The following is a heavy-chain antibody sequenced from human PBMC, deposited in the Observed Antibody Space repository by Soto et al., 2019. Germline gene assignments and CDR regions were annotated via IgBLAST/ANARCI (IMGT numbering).Heavy chain of an antibody. V-gene: IGHV4-34*01. CDR2: INHSGST. CDR3: ARGSSTHYSGSGSYRLDY. D-gene: IGHD3-10*01. CDR1: GGSFSGYY. Sequence: QVQLQQWGAGLLKPSETLSLTCAVYGGSFSGYYWSWIRQPPGKGLEWIGEINHSGSTNYNPSLKSRVPISVDTSKSQFSLKLSSVTAADTAVYYCARGSSTHYSGSGSYRLDYWGQGTLVTVSS. J-gene: IGHJ4*02.